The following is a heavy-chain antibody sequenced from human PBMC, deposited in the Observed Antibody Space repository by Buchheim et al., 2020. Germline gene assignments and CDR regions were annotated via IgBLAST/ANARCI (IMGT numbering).Heavy chain of an antibody. D-gene: IGHD3-3*01. Sequence: QLQLQESGPGLVKPSETLSLTCTVSGGSISSSSYYWGWIRQPPGKGLEWIWSIYYSGSTYYNPSLKSRVTISVDTSKNQFSLKLSSVTAADTAVYYCARQFGVVYYYYYYMDVWGKGTT. CDR3: ARQFGVVYYYYYYMDV. CDR2: IYYSGST. V-gene: IGHV4-39*01. J-gene: IGHJ6*03. CDR1: GGSISSSSYY.